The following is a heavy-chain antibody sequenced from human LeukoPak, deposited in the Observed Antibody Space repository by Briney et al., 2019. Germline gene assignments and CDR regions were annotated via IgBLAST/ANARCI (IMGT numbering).Heavy chain of an antibody. Sequence: RASVKVSCKASGYTFTSYYMHWVRQAPGQGLEWMGWITPYNGNTNYAQNLQGRVTMTTDTSTSTAYMELSRLRSDDTAVYYCARDGGGYGDFDYWGQGTLVTVSS. CDR3: ARDGGGYGDFDY. J-gene: IGHJ4*02. D-gene: IGHD4-17*01. CDR1: GYTFTSYY. CDR2: ITPYNGNT. V-gene: IGHV1/OR15-2*01.